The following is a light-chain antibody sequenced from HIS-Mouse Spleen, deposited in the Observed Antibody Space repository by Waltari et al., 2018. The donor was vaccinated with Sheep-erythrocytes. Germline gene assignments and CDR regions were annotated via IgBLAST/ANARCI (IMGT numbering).Light chain of an antibody. Sequence: SALTQPASVSGSPGQSITISCTGTSSDVGRYTLVSLYQQHPGKAPKLMIYEGSKRPSGVSNRFSGSKSGNTASLTISGLQAEDEADYYCCSYAGSSTPWVFGGGTKLTVL. CDR3: CSYAGSSTPWV. J-gene: IGLJ3*02. CDR2: EGS. CDR1: SSDVGRYTL. V-gene: IGLV2-23*01.